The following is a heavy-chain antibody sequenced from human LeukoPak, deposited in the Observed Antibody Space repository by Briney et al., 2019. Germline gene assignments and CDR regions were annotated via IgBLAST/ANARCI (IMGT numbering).Heavy chain of an antibody. D-gene: IGHD3-10*01. Sequence: ETLSLTCTVSGGSFEHYFWSWIRQPPGKGLEWIGYVYYSGSTDYSPSLKSRLTISADTSKNQFSLKLNSVTAADTAVYYCASHRRSHGSEYWGQGILVTVSS. J-gene: IGHJ4*02. CDR1: GGSFEHYF. CDR2: VYYSGST. V-gene: IGHV4-59*01. CDR3: ASHRRSHGSEY.